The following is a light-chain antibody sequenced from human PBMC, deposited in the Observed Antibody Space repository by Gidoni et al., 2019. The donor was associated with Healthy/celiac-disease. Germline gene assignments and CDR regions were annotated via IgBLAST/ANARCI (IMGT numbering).Light chain of an antibody. V-gene: IGLV3-25*03. CDR3: QSADSSGTYPVV. Sequence: SYQLPQPPSVSVSPGQPARITCSGHALPKQYAYWYQQKPGQAPVMVIYKDRERPSGIPERFSGSSSGTTVTLTISGVQAEDEADYYCQSADSSGTYPVVFGGGTKLTVL. CDR2: KDR. CDR1: ALPKQY. J-gene: IGLJ2*01.